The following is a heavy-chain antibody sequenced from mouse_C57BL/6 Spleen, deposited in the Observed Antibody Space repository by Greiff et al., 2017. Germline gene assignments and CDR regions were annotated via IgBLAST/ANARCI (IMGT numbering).Heavy chain of an antibody. J-gene: IGHJ1*03. V-gene: IGHV2-2*01. D-gene: IGHD4-1*01. Sequence: VKLMESGPGLVQPSQSLSITCTVSGFSLTSYGVHWVRQSPGKGLEWLGVIWSGGSTDYNAAFISRLSISKDNSKSQVFFKMNSLQADDTAIYYCATNWDVKGWYFDVWGTGTTVTVSS. CDR2: IWSGGST. CDR3: ATNWDVKGWYFDV. CDR1: GFSLTSYG.